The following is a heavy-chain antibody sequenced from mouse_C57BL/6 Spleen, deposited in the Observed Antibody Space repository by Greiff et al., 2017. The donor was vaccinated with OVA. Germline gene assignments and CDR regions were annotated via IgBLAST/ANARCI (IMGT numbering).Heavy chain of an antibody. V-gene: IGHV1-64*01. Sequence: QVQLQQSGAELVKPGASVKLSCKASGYTFTSYWMHWVKQRPGQGLEWIGMIHPNSGSTNYNEKFKSKATLTVDKSSSTAYMQLSSLTSEDSAVYYCAGEKDWYFDVWGTGTTVTVSS. J-gene: IGHJ1*03. CDR3: AGEKDWYFDV. CDR2: IHPNSGST. CDR1: GYTFTSYW.